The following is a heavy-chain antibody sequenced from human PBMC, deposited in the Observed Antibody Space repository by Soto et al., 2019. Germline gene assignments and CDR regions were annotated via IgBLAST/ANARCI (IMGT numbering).Heavy chain of an antibody. CDR1: GFTFSSYA. CDR2: ISGSGGST. D-gene: IGHD4-17*01. J-gene: IGHJ4*02. V-gene: IGHV3-23*04. CDR3: AKEVIIDYGDDGGVDY. Sequence: EVQLVESGGGLVQPGGSLRLSCAASGFTFSSYAMSWVRQAPGKGLEWVSAISGSGGSTYYADSVKGRFTISRDNSKNALDPQMNSLRAEDTAVFYCAKEVIIDYGDDGGVDYWGQGPLVTVSS.